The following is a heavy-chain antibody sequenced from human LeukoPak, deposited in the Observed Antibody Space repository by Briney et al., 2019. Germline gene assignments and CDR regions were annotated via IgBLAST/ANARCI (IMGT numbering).Heavy chain of an antibody. CDR1: GFTFNNNA. V-gene: IGHV3-23*01. CDR3: AKVAGSGSYYNGFDS. Sequence: PGGSPRLSCAASGFTFNNNAMSWVRQAPGKGLEWVSGISGSGGSAYYADSVKGRFTISRDISKDTLYLEMNSLRAEDTAVYYCAKVAGSGSYYNGFDSWGQGTLVTVSS. J-gene: IGHJ4*02. D-gene: IGHD3-10*01. CDR2: ISGSGGSA.